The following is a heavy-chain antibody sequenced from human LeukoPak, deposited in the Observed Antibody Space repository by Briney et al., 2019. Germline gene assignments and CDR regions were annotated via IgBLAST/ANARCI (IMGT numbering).Heavy chain of an antibody. CDR3: GRQGYTATHYFLDY. CDR1: SGSISSYY. V-gene: IGHV4-4*07. Sequence: SETLSLTCTVSSGSISSYYWGWVRQPPGKGLEWIGRIYTTGTTHYNPSLKSRVTMSIDTSTNQFSLNLRSMTAADTAVYLYGRQGYTATHYFLDYWSQGTLVAVS. D-gene: IGHD1-26*01. J-gene: IGHJ4*02. CDR2: IYTTGTT.